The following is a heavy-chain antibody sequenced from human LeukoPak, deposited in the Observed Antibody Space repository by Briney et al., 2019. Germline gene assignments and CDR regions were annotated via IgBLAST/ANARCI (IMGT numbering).Heavy chain of an antibody. D-gene: IGHD6-13*01. Sequence: RGSLRLSCAASGFTFSSYAMSWVRQAPGKGLEWVSAISGSGGSTYYADSVKGRFTISRDNSKNTLYLQMNSLRAEDTAVYYCANMGGIAAASRRYYYYYMDVWGKGTTVTVSS. J-gene: IGHJ6*03. CDR2: ISGSGGST. CDR3: ANMGGIAAASRRYYYYYMDV. CDR1: GFTFSSYA. V-gene: IGHV3-23*01.